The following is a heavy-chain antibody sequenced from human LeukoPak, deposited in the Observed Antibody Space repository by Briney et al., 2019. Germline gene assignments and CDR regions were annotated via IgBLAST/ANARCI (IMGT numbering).Heavy chain of an antibody. Sequence: PGGSLRLSCAASGFTFSDYYMSWIRQAPGKGLECVSYISSSGSTIYYADSVKGRFTISRDNAKNSLYLQMNSLRAEDMAVYYCARDTGSSSKLDPWGQGTLVTVSS. D-gene: IGHD6-6*01. CDR1: GFTFSDYY. CDR3: ARDTGSSSKLDP. CDR2: ISSSGSTI. V-gene: IGHV3-11*01. J-gene: IGHJ5*02.